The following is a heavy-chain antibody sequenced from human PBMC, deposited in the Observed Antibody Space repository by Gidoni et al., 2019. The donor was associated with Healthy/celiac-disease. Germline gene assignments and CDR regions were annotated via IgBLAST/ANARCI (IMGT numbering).Heavy chain of an antibody. V-gene: IGHV3-23*01. CDR3: AKAVSTAMVPPPDY. Sequence: VQLLESGGGLVQPGGSLRLSCAASGFTFSSDAMRWVRQAPGKGLEWVSAISGSGGSTYYADSVKGRFTISRDNSKNTLYLQMNSLRAEDTAVYYCAKAVSTAMVPPPDYWGQGTLVTVSS. CDR2: ISGSGGST. J-gene: IGHJ4*02. D-gene: IGHD5-18*01. CDR1: GFTFSSDA.